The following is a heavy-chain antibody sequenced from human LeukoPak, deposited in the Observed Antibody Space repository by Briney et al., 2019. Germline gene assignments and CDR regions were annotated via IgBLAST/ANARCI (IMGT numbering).Heavy chain of an antibody. J-gene: IGHJ5*02. Sequence: SGTLSLTCTVSGDSISSSSSYWGWVRQPPGKGLEWIGSVYYTGSTYYNPSLKSRVTISVDTSKNQFSLKLSSVTAADTAVYYCAIRLATSRLATATTWFDPWGQGTLVSVSS. CDR2: VYYTGST. D-gene: IGHD2-2*01. CDR3: AIRLATSRLATATTWFDP. V-gene: IGHV4-39*01. CDR1: GDSISSSSSY.